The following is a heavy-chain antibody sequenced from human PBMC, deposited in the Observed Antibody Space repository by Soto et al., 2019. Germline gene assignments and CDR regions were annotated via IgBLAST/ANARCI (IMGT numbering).Heavy chain of an antibody. CDR2: IYHSGST. D-gene: IGHD6-19*01. J-gene: IGHJ4*02. V-gene: IGHV4-30-2*01. CDR1: GGSISSGGSS. CDR3: ARAGDSSGPVALGY. Sequence: SETLSLTCAVSGGSISSGGSSWSWVRQPPGKGLEWIGYIYHSGSTYYNPSLKSRVTISVDRSKNQFSLKLSSVTAADTAVYYCARAGDSSGPVALGYWGQGTLVTVSS.